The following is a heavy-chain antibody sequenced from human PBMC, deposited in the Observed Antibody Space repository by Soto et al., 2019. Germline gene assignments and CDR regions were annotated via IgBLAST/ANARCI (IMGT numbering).Heavy chain of an antibody. Sequence: SETLSLTCSVSDGSINSYGWSWIRQPAGKGLEWIGRVYSSGTTDYNPSLNSRATMSVETSKNQFSLKLTSVTAADTAVYYCARDIGSYAYAEGYWGQGIQVTVSS. CDR3: ARDIGSYAYAEGY. D-gene: IGHD2-2*01. J-gene: IGHJ4*02. CDR1: DGSINSYG. CDR2: VYSSGTT. V-gene: IGHV4-4*07.